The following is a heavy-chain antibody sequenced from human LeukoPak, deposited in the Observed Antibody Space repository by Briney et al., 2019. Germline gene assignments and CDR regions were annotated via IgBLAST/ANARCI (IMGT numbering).Heavy chain of an antibody. V-gene: IGHV1-18*01. D-gene: IGHD6-19*01. CDR2: ISAYNGDT. CDR1: GYTFTSYG. Sequence: VASVKVSCKASGYTFTSYGISWVRQAPGQGLEWLGWISAYNGDTNYAQILQGRVTMTTDTSTSTAYLELRSLRSDDTAVYSCGRDWSSGWYYLDYWGQRTLVTVSS. CDR3: GRDWSSGWYYLDY. J-gene: IGHJ4*02.